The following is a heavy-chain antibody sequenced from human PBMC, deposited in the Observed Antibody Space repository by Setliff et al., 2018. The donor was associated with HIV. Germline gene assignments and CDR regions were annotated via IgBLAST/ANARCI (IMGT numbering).Heavy chain of an antibody. CDR2: INTDGSGA. CDR1: GFTFSSYW. V-gene: IGHV3-74*01. J-gene: IGHJ5*02. CDR3: ARDRPHSWFDP. Sequence: GGSLRLSCAASGFTFSSYWMHWVRQVPGKGLVWVSRINTDGSGATYADSVKGRFTISRDNAKNTLYLQMNSLRVEDTAVYYCARDRPHSWFDPWGQGTLVTVSS.